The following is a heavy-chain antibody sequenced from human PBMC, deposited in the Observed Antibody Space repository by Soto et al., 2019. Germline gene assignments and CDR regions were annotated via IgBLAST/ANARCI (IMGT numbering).Heavy chain of an antibody. CDR1: GFSLSTSGVG. CDR3: AHRKAAAGLKAFDP. CDR2: IYWNDDK. Sequence: SGPTLVNPTQTLTLTCTFSGFSLSTSGVGVGWIGQPPGKALEWLALIYWNDDKRYSPSLKSRLTITKDTSKNQVVLTMTNMDPVDTATYYCAHRKAAAGLKAFDPWGQGTLVTVSS. D-gene: IGHD6-13*01. J-gene: IGHJ5*02. V-gene: IGHV2-5*01.